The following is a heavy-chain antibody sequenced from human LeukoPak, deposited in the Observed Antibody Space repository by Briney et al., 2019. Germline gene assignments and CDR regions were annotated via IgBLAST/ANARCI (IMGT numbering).Heavy chain of an antibody. J-gene: IGHJ4*02. V-gene: IGHV3-48*01. CDR3: ARVYYGSGSHI. CDR2: ISSSSSTI. Sequence: AGGSLRLSCAASGFTFSSYSMNWVRQAPGKGLEWVSYISSSSSTIYYADPVKGRFTISGDNAKNSLYLQMNSLRAEDTAVYYCARVYYGSGSHIWGQGTLVTVSS. D-gene: IGHD3-10*01. CDR1: GFTFSSYS.